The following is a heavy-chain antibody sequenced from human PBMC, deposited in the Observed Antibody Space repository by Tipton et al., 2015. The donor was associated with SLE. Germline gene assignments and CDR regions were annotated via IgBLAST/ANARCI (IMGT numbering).Heavy chain of an antibody. V-gene: IGHV4-61*02. J-gene: IGHJ4*02. CDR1: GGSISSGSHY. D-gene: IGHD6-19*01. CDR3: ARDPVAGRGIDY. Sequence: TLSLTCIVSGGSISSGSHYWSWIRQPAGKGLEWIGRIYTSGRTNYNPSLKSRVTISVDTSKNQFSLKLSSVTAADTAVYYCARDPVAGRGIDYWGQGTLVTVSS. CDR2: IYTSGRT.